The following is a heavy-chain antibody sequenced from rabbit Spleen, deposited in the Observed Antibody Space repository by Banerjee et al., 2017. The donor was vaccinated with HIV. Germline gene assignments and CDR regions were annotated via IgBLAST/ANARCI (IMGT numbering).Heavy chain of an antibody. Sequence: QEQLVETGGGLVQPGGSLTLSCKASGFDFSRYGMSWVRQAPGKGLEWIGYIDPVFGITYYASWVNGRFSISRENTQNTVFLQMTSLTAADTATYFCARDGAGGSYYALWGPGTLVTVS. CDR2: IDPVFGIT. D-gene: IGHD8-1*01. CDR3: ARDGAGGSYYAL. CDR1: GFDFSRYG. V-gene: IGHV1S47*01. J-gene: IGHJ4*01.